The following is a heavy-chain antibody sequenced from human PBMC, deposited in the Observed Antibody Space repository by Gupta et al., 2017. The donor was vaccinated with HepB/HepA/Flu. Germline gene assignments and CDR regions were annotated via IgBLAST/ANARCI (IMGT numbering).Heavy chain of an antibody. V-gene: IGHV3-23*01. CDR2: ISGSGRST. CDR3: AKDQDTDRVTPDYFEY. CDR1: GFSFSNYA. J-gene: IGHJ4*02. D-gene: IGHD5-18*01. Sequence: EVQLLESGGGLEQPGGSLRLSCAASGFSFSNYAMSWVRQAPGKGLEWVSGISGSGRSTYYIDSVKGRFTISRDNSKNTRYLQMNGLRAEDTAVYYCAKDQDTDRVTPDYFEYGGQGTLVTVSS.